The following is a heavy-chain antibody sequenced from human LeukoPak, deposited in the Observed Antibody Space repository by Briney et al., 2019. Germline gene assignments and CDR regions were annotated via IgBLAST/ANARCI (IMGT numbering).Heavy chain of an antibody. J-gene: IGHJ4*02. CDR3: ARARRNILTGSVSLYFDY. Sequence: PGGSLRLSCAASGFTFSIYGMNWVRQAPGKGLEWVSGITPSGGTTHYTDSVKGRFTISRDNSKNTVYLQMNSLRAEDTAVYYCARARRNILTGSVSLYFDYWGQGTLVTVSS. V-gene: IGHV3-23*01. D-gene: IGHD3-9*01. CDR2: ITPSGGTT. CDR1: GFTFSIYG.